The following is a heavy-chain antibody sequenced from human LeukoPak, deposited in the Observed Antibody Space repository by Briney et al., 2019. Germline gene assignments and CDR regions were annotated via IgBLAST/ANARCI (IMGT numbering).Heavy chain of an antibody. CDR3: ARVDTNWGSPTTDAFDI. CDR1: GYTFTGYY. CDR2: INPNSGGT. V-gene: IGHV1-2*02. Sequence: ASVKVSCKASGYTFTGYYMHWVQQAPGQGLEWMGWINPNSGGTNYAQKFQGRVTMTRDTSISTAYMELSRLRSDDTAVYYCARVDTNWGSPTTDAFDIWGQGTMVTVSS. J-gene: IGHJ3*02. D-gene: IGHD7-27*01.